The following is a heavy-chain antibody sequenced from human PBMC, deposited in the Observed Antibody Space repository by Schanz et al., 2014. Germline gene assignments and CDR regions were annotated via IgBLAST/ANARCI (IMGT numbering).Heavy chain of an antibody. CDR1: GGTFSTYT. V-gene: IGHV1-69*02. D-gene: IGHD6-13*01. CDR2: IIPILGIA. CDR3: ASSGAGYSSSWDFDY. J-gene: IGHJ4*02. Sequence: VQLEQSGAEVKKPGSSVKVSCKASGGTFSTYTISWVRQAPGQGLEWMGRIIPILGIANYAQKFQGRVTSTADKSTFTAYMDVSSLRSEDTAVYYCASSGAGYSSSWDFDYWGQGTLVTVSS.